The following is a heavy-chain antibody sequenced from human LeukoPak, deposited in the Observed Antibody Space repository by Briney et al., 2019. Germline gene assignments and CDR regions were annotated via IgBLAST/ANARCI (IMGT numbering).Heavy chain of an antibody. CDR2: INSDGSSI. CDR1: GFTFSSYW. CDR3: ARERGGTRPFDY. V-gene: IGHV3-74*01. D-gene: IGHD1-1*01. J-gene: IGHJ4*02. Sequence: PGGSLRLSCAASGFTFSSYWMHWVRQAPGKGLVWVSRINSDGSSINYADSVRGRFTISRDNAKNTLYLQMDNLRADDTAVYYCARERGGTRPFDYWGQGTLVTVSS.